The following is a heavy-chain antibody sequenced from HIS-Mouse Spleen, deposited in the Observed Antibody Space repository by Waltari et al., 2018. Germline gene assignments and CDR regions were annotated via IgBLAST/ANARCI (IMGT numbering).Heavy chain of an antibody. J-gene: IGHJ3*02. CDR3: ARRLLTGDAFDI. CDR1: GFTFSSSR. CDR2: ISSSSSYI. Sequence: EVQLVQSGGGLVKPGGSLRLSCAASGFTFSSSRMNWVRQAPGKGLEWVSSISSSSSYIYYADSVKGRFTISRDNAKNSLYLQMNSLRAEDTAVYYCARRLLTGDAFDIWGQGTMVTVSS. V-gene: IGHV3-21*01. D-gene: IGHD7-27*01.